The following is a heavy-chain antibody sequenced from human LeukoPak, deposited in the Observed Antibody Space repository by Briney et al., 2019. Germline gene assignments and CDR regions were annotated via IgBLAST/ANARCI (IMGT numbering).Heavy chain of an antibody. J-gene: IGHJ3*02. CDR3: ARGGRDGYTNDAFDI. V-gene: IGHV1-46*01. Sequence: ASVKVSCKASGYTFTSYYMHWVRQAPGQGLEWMGIINPSGGSTSYAQKFQGRVTITADKSTSTAYMELSSLRSEDTAVYYCARGGRDGYTNDAFDIWGQGTMVTVSS. D-gene: IGHD5-24*01. CDR2: INPSGGST. CDR1: GYTFTSYY.